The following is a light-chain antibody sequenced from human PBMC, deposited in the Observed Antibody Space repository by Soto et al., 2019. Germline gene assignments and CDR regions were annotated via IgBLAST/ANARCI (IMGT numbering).Light chain of an antibody. CDR2: SAS. CDR3: EQTYRTPVT. Sequence: DIVMTQSPDSLSASVGDRVTVTCRTSQNINNYLNWYQQRPGKAPKLLIYSASTVQSGVPLRFSGSVSGTNFSLTINSLQPEDFATYYCEQTYRTPVTFGQGTRLEIK. V-gene: IGKV1-39*01. J-gene: IGKJ5*01. CDR1: QNINNY.